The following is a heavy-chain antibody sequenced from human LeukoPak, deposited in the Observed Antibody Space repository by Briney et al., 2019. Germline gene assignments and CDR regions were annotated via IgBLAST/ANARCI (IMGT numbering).Heavy chain of an antibody. D-gene: IGHD1-26*01. CDR1: GFTFSNYF. CDR2: IDLSGGST. V-gene: IGHV1-46*01. J-gene: IGHJ3*02. CDR3: ARDQGNGVGAPGYDAFDI. Sequence: ASVKVSCKASGFTFSNYFMHWVRQAPGHGPEWMGIIDLSGGSTSYVQRFQGRVTMTRDMSTSTVYMEMSSLRSDDTAVYYCARDQGNGVGAPGYDAFDIWGQGTMVTVSS.